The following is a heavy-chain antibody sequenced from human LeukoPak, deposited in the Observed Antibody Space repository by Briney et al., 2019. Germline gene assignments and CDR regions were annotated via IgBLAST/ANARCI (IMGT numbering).Heavy chain of an antibody. CDR1: GFTFGTYT. J-gene: IGHJ3*02. D-gene: IGHD3-3*01. V-gene: IGHV3-21*01. CDR3: AREGLRTERSDTDAFDI. Sequence: PGGSLRLSCAASGFTFGTYTINWVRQAPGKGLEWVSSISSNGYYIYYAGSVRGRFTISRDNAKNSLYLQMNSLRAEDTALYYCAREGLRTERSDTDAFDIWGQGTMVTVSS. CDR2: ISSNGYYI.